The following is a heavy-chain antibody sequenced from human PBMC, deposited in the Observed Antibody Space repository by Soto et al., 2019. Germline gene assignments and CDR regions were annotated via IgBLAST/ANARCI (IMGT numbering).Heavy chain of an antibody. D-gene: IGHD3-10*01. J-gene: IGHJ4*02. V-gene: IGHV5-51*01. CDR3: ARHMIRGVLTTNFDY. CDR2: IYPGDSDT. CDR1: GYSFTSYW. Sequence: GESLKISCKGSGYSFTSYWIGWVRQMPGKGLEWMGIIYPGDSDTRYSPSFKGQVTISADRSISTAYLQWGSLKASDTAMYYCARHMIRGVLTTNFDYWGQGTLVTVSS.